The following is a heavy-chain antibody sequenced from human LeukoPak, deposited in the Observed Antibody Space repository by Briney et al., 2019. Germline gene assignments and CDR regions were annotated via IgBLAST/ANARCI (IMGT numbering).Heavy chain of an antibody. Sequence: SETLSLTCTVSGDSISSGRYCWTWLRQPAGKALEWIGRIHTSGDTNYSPSLKSRVTISRDTSKNQFSLRLTSVAAADTAVYYCVRDWNGDYFDYWGQGTLVSVSS. V-gene: IGHV4-61*02. CDR1: GDSISSGRYC. CDR2: IHTSGDT. CDR3: VRDWNGDYFDY. D-gene: IGHD1-1*01. J-gene: IGHJ4*02.